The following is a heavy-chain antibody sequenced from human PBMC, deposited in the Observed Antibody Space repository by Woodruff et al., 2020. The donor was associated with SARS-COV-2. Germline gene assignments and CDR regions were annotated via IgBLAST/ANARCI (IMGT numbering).Heavy chain of an antibody. CDR2: NK. J-gene: IGHJ4*02. Sequence: NKYYADSVKGRFNISRDNSKNTLYLQMNSLRAEDTAVYYCARGGPGDGGNSFDYWGQGTLVTVSS. CDR3: ARGGPGDGGNSFDY. V-gene: IGHV3-30*01. D-gene: IGHD2-15*01.